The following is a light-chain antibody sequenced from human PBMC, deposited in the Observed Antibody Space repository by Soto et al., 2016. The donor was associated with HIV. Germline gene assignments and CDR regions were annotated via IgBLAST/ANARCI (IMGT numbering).Light chain of an antibody. J-gene: IGLJ2*01. CDR1: NIGSKS. CDR2: DDS. CDR3: QVWDASTDLVV. V-gene: IGLV3-21*03. Sequence: SYELTQPPSVSVAPGKTARFTCGGNNIGSKSVHWYQQKPGQAPILVLYDDSDRPSGIPERFSGSNSGDTATLTISRVEAGDEADYYCQVWDASTDLVVFGGGTKLTVL.